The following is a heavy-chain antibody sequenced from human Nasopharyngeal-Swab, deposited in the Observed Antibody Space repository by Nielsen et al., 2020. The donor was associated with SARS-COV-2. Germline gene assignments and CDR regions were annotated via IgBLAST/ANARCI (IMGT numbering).Heavy chain of an antibody. CDR2: IIPIFGTA. CDR1: GGTFSSYA. J-gene: IGHJ6*02. CDR3: ARDGLELRYYYYGMDV. Sequence: SVKVSCKASGGTFSSYAISWVRQAPGQGLEWMGGIIPIFGTANYAQKFQGRVTITADESTSTAYMELSSLRSEDTAVYYCARDGLELRYYYYGMDVWGQGTTVTVSS. D-gene: IGHD4-23*01. V-gene: IGHV1-69*13.